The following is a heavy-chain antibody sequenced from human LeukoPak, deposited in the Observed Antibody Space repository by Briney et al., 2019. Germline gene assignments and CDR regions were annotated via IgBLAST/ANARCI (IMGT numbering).Heavy chain of an antibody. CDR3: AKDGAWLRFDD. V-gene: IGHV3-23*01. CDR1: GFPFSIHG. Sequence: GGSLRLSCAGSGFPFSIHGMNWVRQAPGKGLEWVSGISPGGGPTYYADSVKGRFTISRDDSKNTLYLQMNNLRDEDTAVYYCAKDGAWLRFDDWGQGILVTVSS. J-gene: IGHJ4*02. CDR2: ISPGGGPT. D-gene: IGHD5-12*01.